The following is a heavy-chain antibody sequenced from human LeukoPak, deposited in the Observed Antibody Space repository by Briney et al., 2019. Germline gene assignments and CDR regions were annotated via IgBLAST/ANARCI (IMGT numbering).Heavy chain of an antibody. V-gene: IGHV4-59*12. D-gene: IGHD4-17*01. J-gene: IGHJ4*02. CDR2: ISYGGAT. CDR1: GGSISPYY. Sequence: PSETLSLTCTVSGGSISPYYWSWVRQPPGKGLEWIGYISYGGATNYNPSLTSRLTILVDTSKNQFSLKLSSVTAADTAVYYCARVGYGDYDYWGQGTLVTVSS. CDR3: ARVGYGDYDY.